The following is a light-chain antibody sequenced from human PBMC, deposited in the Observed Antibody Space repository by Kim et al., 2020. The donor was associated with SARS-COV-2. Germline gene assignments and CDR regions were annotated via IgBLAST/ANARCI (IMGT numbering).Light chain of an antibody. CDR3: QHYNSYS. V-gene: IGKV1-5*03. J-gene: IGKJ2*01. CDR1: HSISSW. Sequence: TRSASVGDRVTITCRASHSISSWLAWYQQKPGKAPKLLIYKASNLEGGVPSRFSGSGSGTQFTLTISSLQPDDFATYYCQHYNSYSFGQGTKLEI. CDR2: KAS.